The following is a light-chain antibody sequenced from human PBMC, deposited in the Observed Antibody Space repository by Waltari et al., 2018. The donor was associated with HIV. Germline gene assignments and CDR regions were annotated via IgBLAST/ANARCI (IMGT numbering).Light chain of an antibody. J-gene: IGLJ2*01. V-gene: IGLV5-45*01. CDR1: TGINVGPYL. CDR3: MIWHSDTVI. CDR2: YKSDSDK. Sequence: QAVLAQPPSLSASPVASASLTCPLRTGINVGPYLIYWSQQKPVSPPQFLLRYKSDSDKYQGSGVPSRFSGAKDASVNAGILFISGLQSEDEADYYCMIWHSDTVIIGGGTKLTVL.